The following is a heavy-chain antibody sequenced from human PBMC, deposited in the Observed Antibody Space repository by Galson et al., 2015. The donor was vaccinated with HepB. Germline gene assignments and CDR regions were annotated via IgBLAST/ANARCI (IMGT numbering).Heavy chain of an antibody. CDR2: ISYDGSNK. D-gene: IGHD3-10*01. CDR1: GFTFSSYA. V-gene: IGHV3-30-3*01. CDR3: ARDGPLALWFGELSYNFDY. J-gene: IGHJ4*02. Sequence: SLRLSCAASGFTFSSYAMHWVRQAPGKGLEWVAVISYDGSNKYYADSVKGRFTISRDNSKNTLYLQMNSLRAEDTAVYYCARDGPLALWFGELSYNFDYWGQGTLVTVSS.